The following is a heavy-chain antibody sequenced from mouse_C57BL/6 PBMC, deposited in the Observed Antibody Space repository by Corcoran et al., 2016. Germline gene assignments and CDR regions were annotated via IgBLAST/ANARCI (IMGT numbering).Heavy chain of an antibody. D-gene: IGHD1-1*01. CDR2: INPNNGGT. CDR1: GYTFTDYY. CDR3: ARSGTTVVEHWYFDV. Sequence: EVQLQQSGPELVKPGASVKISCKASGYTFTDYYMNWVKQSHGKSLEWIGDINPNNGGTSYNQKFKGKATLTVDKSSSTAYMELRSLTSEDSAVYYCARSGTTVVEHWYFDVWGTGTMVTVSS. J-gene: IGHJ1*03. V-gene: IGHV1-26*01.